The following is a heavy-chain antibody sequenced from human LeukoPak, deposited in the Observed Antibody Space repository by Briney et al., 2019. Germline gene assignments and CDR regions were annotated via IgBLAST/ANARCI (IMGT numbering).Heavy chain of an antibody. CDR3: ARGVHFDWLPYFDY. Sequence: SETLSLTCTVSGGSISSYYWSWIRQPPGKGLEWIGYIYYSGSTNYNPSLRSRVTISVDTSKNQFSLKLSSVTAADTAVYYCARGVHFDWLPYFDYWGQGTLVTVSS. V-gene: IGHV4-59*01. J-gene: IGHJ4*02. CDR1: GGSISSYY. CDR2: IYYSGST. D-gene: IGHD3-9*01.